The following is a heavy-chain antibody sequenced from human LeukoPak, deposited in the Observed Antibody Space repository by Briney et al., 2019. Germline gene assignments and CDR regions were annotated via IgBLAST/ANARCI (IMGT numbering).Heavy chain of an antibody. CDR2: IKQDGSEK. CDR3: AKGVYYDSSAYNAFDI. CDR1: GFTFSSYW. V-gene: IGHV3-7*03. Sequence: GGSLRLSCAASGFTFSSYWMSWVRQAPGKGLEWVANIKQDGSEKYYVDSVKGRFTISRDNAKNSLYLQMNSLRAEDTAVYYCAKGVYYDSSAYNAFDIWGQGTMVTVSS. D-gene: IGHD3-22*01. J-gene: IGHJ3*02.